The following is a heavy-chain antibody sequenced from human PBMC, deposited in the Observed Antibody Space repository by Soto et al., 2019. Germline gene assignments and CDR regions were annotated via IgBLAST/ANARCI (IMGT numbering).Heavy chain of an antibody. J-gene: IGHJ4*02. CDR1: GGSISSGGYY. Sequence: PSETLSLTCTVSGGSISSGGYYWSWIRQHPGKGLEWIGYIYYSGSTYYNPSLKSRVTISVDTSKNQFSLKLSSVTAADTAVYYCARDGAAAAGTIFWGQGTLVTVSS. V-gene: IGHV4-31*03. CDR3: ARDGAAAAGTIF. CDR2: IYYSGST. D-gene: IGHD6-13*01.